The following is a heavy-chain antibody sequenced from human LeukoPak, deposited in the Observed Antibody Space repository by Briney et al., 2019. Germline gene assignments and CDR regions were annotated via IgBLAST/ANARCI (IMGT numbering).Heavy chain of an antibody. CDR3: ARGSLVSWDAFDI. CDR1: GFTFSSYE. CDR2: IKQDGSEK. V-gene: IGHV3-7*01. Sequence: GGSLRLSCAASGFTFSSYEMHWVRQAPGKGLEWVANIKQDGSEKYYVDSVKGRFTISRDNAKNSLYLQMNSLRAEDTAVYYCARGSLVSWDAFDIWGQGTMVTVSS. D-gene: IGHD2-15*01. J-gene: IGHJ3*02.